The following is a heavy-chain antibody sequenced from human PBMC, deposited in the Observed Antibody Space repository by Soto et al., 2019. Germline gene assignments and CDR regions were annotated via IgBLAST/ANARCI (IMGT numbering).Heavy chain of an antibody. CDR2: IYYSGST. J-gene: IGHJ6*02. D-gene: IGHD3-22*01. CDR3: ASDSSGLGEDGMDV. V-gene: IGHV4-30-4*01. Sequence: SETLSLTCTVSGGSISSGDYYWSWIRQPPGKGLEWIGYIYYSGSTYYNPSLKSRVTISVDTSKNQFSLKLSSVTAADTAVYYCASDSSGLGEDGMDVWAQGTTVTGSS. CDR1: GGSISSGDYY.